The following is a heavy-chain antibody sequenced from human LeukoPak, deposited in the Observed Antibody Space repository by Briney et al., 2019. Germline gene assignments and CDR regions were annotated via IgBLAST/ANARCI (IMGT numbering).Heavy chain of an antibody. CDR2: IKSKTDGGTT. V-gene: IGHV3-15*01. Sequence: GGSLRLSCAASGFTFSNAWMSWVRQAPGKGLEWVGRIKSKTDGGTTDYAAPVKGRFTISRDDSKDTLYLQMNSLKTEDTAVYYCTTDLIVVVTAEPPYYGMDVWGQGTTVTVSS. CDR1: GFTFSNAW. J-gene: IGHJ6*02. CDR3: TTDLIVVVTAEPPYYGMDV. D-gene: IGHD2-21*02.